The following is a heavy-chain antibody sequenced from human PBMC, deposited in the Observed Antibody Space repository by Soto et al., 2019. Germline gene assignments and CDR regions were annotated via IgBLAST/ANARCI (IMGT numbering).Heavy chain of an antibody. V-gene: IGHV5-10-1*01. J-gene: IGHJ5*02. Sequence: PGESLKIXCKGSGYSFTSYWISWVRQMPGKGLEWMGRIDPSDSYTNYSPSFQGHVTISADKSISTAYLQWSSLKASDTAMYYCARKIAVAGTAQNWFDPWGQGTLVTVSS. CDR2: IDPSDSYT. D-gene: IGHD6-19*01. CDR1: GYSFTSYW. CDR3: ARKIAVAGTAQNWFDP.